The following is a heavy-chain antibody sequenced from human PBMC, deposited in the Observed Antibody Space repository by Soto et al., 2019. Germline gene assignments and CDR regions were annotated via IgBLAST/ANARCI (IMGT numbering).Heavy chain of an antibody. D-gene: IGHD3-16*01. V-gene: IGHV4-30-4*02. CDR2: IFHNGDT. CDR3: ARVPSPFDFYYAMDV. J-gene: IGHJ6*02. CDR1: GDSLTSVRYT. Sequence: SETLSLTCSVSGDSLTSVRYTWTWIRQHPGKGLDWIGTIFHNGDTFYSPSLKSRVTIGLDTSKNQMSLKLDSVTAADTAVYFCARVPSPFDFYYAMDVWGQGTTVTVSS.